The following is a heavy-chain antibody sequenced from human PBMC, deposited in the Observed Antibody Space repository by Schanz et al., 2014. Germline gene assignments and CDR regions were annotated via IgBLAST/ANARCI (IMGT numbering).Heavy chain of an antibody. CDR1: GSDIRGFH. D-gene: IGHD3-16*01. V-gene: IGHV4-59*13. CDR3: ARVGRNSYGFTSRCDA. Sequence: QVQLQESGPGQVRPSETLSLTCTVSGSDIRGFHWSWIRQSPVKGLEWIGYIAYSGSTNYNPSLQSRVTITLDTSQSQFSRRLTSVSSADTAMYYCARVGRNSYGFTSRCDAWGQGTLVAVSS. J-gene: IGHJ5*02. CDR2: IAYSGST.